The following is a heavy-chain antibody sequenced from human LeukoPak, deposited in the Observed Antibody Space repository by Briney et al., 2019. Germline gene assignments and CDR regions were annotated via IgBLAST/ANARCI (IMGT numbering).Heavy chain of an antibody. CDR1: GYSISSGYY. CDR2: IYHSRST. CDR3: ARLESGYYGSGSPDY. D-gene: IGHD3-10*01. V-gene: IGHV4-38-2*01. Sequence: PSETLSLTCAVSGYSISSGYYWGWIRQPPGKGLEWIGSIYHSRSTYYNPSLKSRVTISVDTSKNQFSLKLSSVTAADTAVYYCARLESGYYGSGSPDYWGQGTLVTVSS. J-gene: IGHJ4*02.